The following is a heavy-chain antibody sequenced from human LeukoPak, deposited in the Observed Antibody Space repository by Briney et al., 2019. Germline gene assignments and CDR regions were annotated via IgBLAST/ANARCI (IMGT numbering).Heavy chain of an antibody. CDR1: GFTLSSYS. D-gene: IGHD3-16*01. CDR2: IGKSNSII. V-gene: IGHV3-48*01. Sequence: GGSLRLSCAASGFTLSSYSMNWVRQAPGKGPEWIAYIGKSNSIIHHADSVKGRFTVSRDNAKNSLYLLMNSLRAEDTAVYYCARAPIGDNNWFDPWGQGTLVTVSS. J-gene: IGHJ5*02. CDR3: ARAPIGDNNWFDP.